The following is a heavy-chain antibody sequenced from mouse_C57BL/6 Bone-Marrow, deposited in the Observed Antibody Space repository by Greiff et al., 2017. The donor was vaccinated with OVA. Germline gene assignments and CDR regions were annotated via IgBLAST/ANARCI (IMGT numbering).Heavy chain of an antibody. V-gene: IGHV5-6*01. D-gene: IGHD1-1*01. CDR2: ISSGGSYT. Sequence: EVKLMESGGDLVKPGGSLKLSCAASGFTFSSYGMSWVRQTPDKRLEWVATISSGGSYTYYPDSVKGRFTISSDNAKNTLYLQRSSLKSEDTAMYYCARHGIYYGSSPPWFAYWGQGTLVTVSA. J-gene: IGHJ3*01. CDR1: GFTFSSYG. CDR3: ARHGIYYGSSPPWFAY.